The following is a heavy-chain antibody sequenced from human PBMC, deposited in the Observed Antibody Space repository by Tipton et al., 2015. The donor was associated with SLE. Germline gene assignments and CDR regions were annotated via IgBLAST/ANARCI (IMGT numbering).Heavy chain of an antibody. CDR2: ISGSGAGT. V-gene: IGHV3-23*01. CDR3: ARDNSTGWYVRDDAFHI. D-gene: IGHD6-19*01. CDR1: GFTFRSYA. J-gene: IGHJ3*02. Sequence: SLRLSCAASGFTFRSYAMNWVRPAPGKGMEWVSVISGSGAGTYYADSVKGRFTISRDNSKNTLYLQMNSLRAEDTAVYYCARDNSTGWYVRDDAFHIWGQGTMVTVSS.